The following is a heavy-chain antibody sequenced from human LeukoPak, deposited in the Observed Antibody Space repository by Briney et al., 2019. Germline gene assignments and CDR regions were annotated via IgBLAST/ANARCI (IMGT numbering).Heavy chain of an antibody. Sequence: SETLSLTCAVYGGSFSGYYWSWIRQPPGKGLEWIGEINHSGSTNYNPSLKSRVTISVDTSKNQFSLKPSSVTAADTAVYYCARVVVVPAARGRPDAFDIWGQGTMVTVSS. J-gene: IGHJ3*02. CDR2: INHSGST. D-gene: IGHD2-2*01. V-gene: IGHV4-34*01. CDR1: GGSFSGYY. CDR3: ARVVVVPAARGRPDAFDI.